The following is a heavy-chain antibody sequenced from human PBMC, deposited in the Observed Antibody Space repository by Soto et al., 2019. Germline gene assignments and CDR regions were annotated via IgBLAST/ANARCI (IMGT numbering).Heavy chain of an antibody. CDR1: GDTFNFYS. CDR2: VNPILSMS. CDR3: ATSYGSGYRAFDF. J-gene: IGHJ4*02. Sequence: QVQLVQSGAEVKRPGSSVKVSCKASGDTFNFYSINWVRQAPGLGLEWMGRVNPILSMSNYAQRFQGRVTMTADKSSSTAYMELSGLRSEDTAIYYCATSYGSGYRAFDFWGQGALVTFSS. V-gene: IGHV1-69*04. D-gene: IGHD3-10*01.